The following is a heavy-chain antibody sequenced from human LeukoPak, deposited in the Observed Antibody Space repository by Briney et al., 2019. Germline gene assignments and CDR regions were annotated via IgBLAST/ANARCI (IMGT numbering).Heavy chain of an antibody. J-gene: IGHJ4*02. CDR3: ARAGWQQLVLQ. CDR2: INHSGST. V-gene: IGHV4-34*01. D-gene: IGHD6-13*01. Sequence: SETLSLTCSLSGGSITDYYYNWVRQPPGKGLEWIGEINHSGSTNYNPSLKSRVTISVDTSKNQFSLKLSSVTAADTAVYYCARAGWQQLVLQWGQGTLVTVSS. CDR1: GGSITDYY.